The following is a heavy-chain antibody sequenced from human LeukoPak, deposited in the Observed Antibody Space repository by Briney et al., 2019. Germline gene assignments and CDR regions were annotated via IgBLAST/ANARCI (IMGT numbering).Heavy chain of an antibody. CDR2: ISGTGGST. J-gene: IGHJ4*02. CDR1: GFIFSHYA. V-gene: IGHV3-23*01. CDR3: AKGHSDYGTGFDL. D-gene: IGHD4-17*01. Sequence: PGGPLRLSCAASGFIFSHYAMRWVRQAPGKGLESVSVISGTGGSTYYADSVKGRFTISRDNSRNTLYLQMNSLRAEDTTVYYCAKGHSDYGTGFDLWGRGTLVTVSS.